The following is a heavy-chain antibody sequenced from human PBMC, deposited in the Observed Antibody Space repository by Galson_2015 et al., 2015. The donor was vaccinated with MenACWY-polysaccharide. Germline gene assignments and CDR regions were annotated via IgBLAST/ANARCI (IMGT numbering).Heavy chain of an antibody. CDR2: IKSDGSDT. D-gene: IGHD2-21*01. J-gene: IGHJ4*02. V-gene: IGHV3-74*03. CDR3: TTHAPHKSVAYY. Sequence: SLRLSCAGSGFTFSSHWMYWVRQGPGKGLEWVSRIKSDGSDTTYADSVKGRFTISRDNAKNTLYLQMSSLRADDTAVYYCTTHAPHKSVAYYWAQRTRVTGSS. CDR1: GFTFSSHW.